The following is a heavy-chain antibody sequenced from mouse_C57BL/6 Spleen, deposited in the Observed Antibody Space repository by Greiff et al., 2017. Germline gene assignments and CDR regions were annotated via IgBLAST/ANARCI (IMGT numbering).Heavy chain of an antibody. Sequence: QVQLKQSGAELVRPGASVKLSCKASGYTFTDYYINWVKQRPGQGLEWIARIYPGSGNTYYNEKFKGKATLTAEKSSSTAYMQLSSLTSEDSAVYFCAREKDYYGSSGGFAYWGQGTLVTVSA. CDR2: IYPGSGNT. V-gene: IGHV1-76*01. CDR3: AREKDYYGSSGGFAY. CDR1: GYTFTDYY. D-gene: IGHD1-1*01. J-gene: IGHJ3*01.